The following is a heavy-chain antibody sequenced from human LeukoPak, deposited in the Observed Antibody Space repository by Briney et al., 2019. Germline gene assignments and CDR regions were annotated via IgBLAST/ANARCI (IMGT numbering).Heavy chain of an antibody. Sequence: GASVMVSCKASGYSFTKYGISWVRQALGQGLEWMGWISTYDGATNLAQKVQDRFTMTTATSSSTAYMELRNLRSDDTAVYYCAREGMARGVFYDYWGQGTLVTVSS. J-gene: IGHJ4*02. CDR3: AREGMARGVFYDY. CDR1: GYSFTKYG. D-gene: IGHD3-10*01. V-gene: IGHV1-18*04. CDR2: ISTYDGAT.